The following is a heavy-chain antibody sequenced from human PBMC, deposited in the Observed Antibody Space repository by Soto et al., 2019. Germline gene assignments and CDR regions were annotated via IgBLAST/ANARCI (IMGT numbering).Heavy chain of an antibody. CDR3: ARDGDTYYYGSGLTYYMDV. CDR1: GFTFSSYA. J-gene: IGHJ6*03. Sequence: GGSLRLSCAASGFTFSSYAMHWVRQAPGKGLEYVSAISSNGGSTYYANSVKGRFTISRDNSKNTLYLQMGSLRAEDMAVYYCARDGDTYYYGSGLTYYMDVWGKGTTVTVSS. V-gene: IGHV3-64*01. D-gene: IGHD3-10*01. CDR2: ISSNGGST.